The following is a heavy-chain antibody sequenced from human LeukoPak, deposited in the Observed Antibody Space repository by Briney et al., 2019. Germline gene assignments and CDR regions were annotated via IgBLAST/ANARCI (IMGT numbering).Heavy chain of an antibody. Sequence: ASVKVSCKASGYTFTGYYMHWVRQAPGQGLEWMGWINPNSGGTNYAQKFQGRVTMTRDTSISTAYMELSRLRSDDTAVYYCARGGVLSRLLNRYYYYGMDVWGQGTTVTVSS. CDR3: ARGGVLSRLLNRYYYYGMDV. CDR1: GYTFTGYY. V-gene: IGHV1-2*02. CDR2: INPNSGGT. D-gene: IGHD2-15*01. J-gene: IGHJ6*02.